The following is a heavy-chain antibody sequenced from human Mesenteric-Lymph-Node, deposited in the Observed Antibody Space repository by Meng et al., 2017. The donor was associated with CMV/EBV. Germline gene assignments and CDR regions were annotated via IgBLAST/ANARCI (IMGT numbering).Heavy chain of an antibody. V-gene: IGHV2-5*02. CDR2: IDWDDEK. CDR3: AHSRADLGHVTEY. D-gene: IGHD2-21*02. Sequence: SGSSRSTSGMSVGWNRKPKGKALEWLAIIDWDDEKRYRQSLKSRLTVTKDTSKNQVVLTMTNMDPVDTATYYCAHSRADLGHVTEYWGPGTLVTVSS. J-gene: IGHJ4*02. CDR1: GSSRSTSGMS.